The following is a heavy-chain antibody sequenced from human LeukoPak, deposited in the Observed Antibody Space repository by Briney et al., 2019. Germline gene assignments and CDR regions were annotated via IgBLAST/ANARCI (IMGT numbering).Heavy chain of an antibody. J-gene: IGHJ3*02. D-gene: IGHD1-26*01. V-gene: IGHV1-24*01. CDR3: ATPRSGSYFFDI. Sequence: ASVKVSCKVSGYTLTELSMHWVRQAPGKGLEWMGGFDPEDGETIYAQKFQGRVTMTEGTSTDTAYMELSSLRSEDTAVYYCATPRSGSYFFDIWGQGTMVTVSS. CDR1: GYTLTELS. CDR2: FDPEDGET.